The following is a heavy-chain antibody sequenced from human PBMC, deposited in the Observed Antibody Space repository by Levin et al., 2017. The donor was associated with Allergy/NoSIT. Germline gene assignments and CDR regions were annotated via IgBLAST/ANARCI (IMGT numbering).Heavy chain of an antibody. Sequence: PGGSLRLSCAASGFTFSDYYMSWIRQAPGKGLEWVSYISSSGSTIYYADSVKGRFTISRDNAKNSLYLQMNSLRAEDTAVYYCARDYVRAYYSHPPAYYGMDVWGQGTTVTVSS. D-gene: IGHD3-10*02. CDR1: GFTFSDYY. CDR3: ARDYVRAYYSHPPAYYGMDV. V-gene: IGHV3-11*01. CDR2: ISSSGSTI. J-gene: IGHJ6*02.